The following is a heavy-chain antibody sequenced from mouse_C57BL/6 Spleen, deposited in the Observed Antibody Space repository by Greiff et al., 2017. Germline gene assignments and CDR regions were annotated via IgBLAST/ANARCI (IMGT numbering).Heavy chain of an antibody. J-gene: IGHJ4*01. CDR3: ARGTTVVDPMDY. CDR2: IHPNNGGT. D-gene: IGHD1-1*01. Sequence: QVQLQQPGTELVKPGASVTLSCKASGYTFTSYWMHWVKQRPGQGLEWIGNIHPNNGGTNYNEKFKGKATLTVDKSSSTAYMQLSRLTSEDSAVYYCARGTTVVDPMDYWGQGTSVTVSS. V-gene: IGHV1-53*01. CDR1: GYTFTSYW.